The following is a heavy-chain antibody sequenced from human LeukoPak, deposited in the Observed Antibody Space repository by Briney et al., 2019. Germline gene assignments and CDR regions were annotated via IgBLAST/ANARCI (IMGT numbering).Heavy chain of an antibody. V-gene: IGHV2-5*01. D-gene: IGHD6-6*01. CDR1: GFSLSTSGVG. CDR3: AHRECSSSLKEAFDY. J-gene: IGHJ4*02. CDR2: IYWNDDK. Sequence: SGPTLVKPTQTLTLTCTFSGFSLSTSGVGVGWIRQPPGKALEWLALIYWNDDKRYSPSLKSRLTITKDTPKNQVVLTMTNMDPVDTATYYCAHRECSSSLKEAFDYWGQGTLVTVSS.